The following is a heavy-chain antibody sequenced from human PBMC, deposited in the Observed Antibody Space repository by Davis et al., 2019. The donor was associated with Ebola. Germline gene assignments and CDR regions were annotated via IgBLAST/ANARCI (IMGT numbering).Heavy chain of an antibody. D-gene: IGHD1-26*01. CDR2: ISSSSSYI. CDR1: GFTFSSYA. CDR3: ARDGGARIVEGFDY. V-gene: IGHV3-21*01. J-gene: IGHJ4*02. Sequence: GESLKISCAASGFTFSSYAMNWVRQAPGKGLEWVSSISSSSSYIYYADSVKGRFTISRDNAKNSLYLQMNSLRAEDTAVYYCARDGGARIVEGFDYWGQGTLVTVSS.